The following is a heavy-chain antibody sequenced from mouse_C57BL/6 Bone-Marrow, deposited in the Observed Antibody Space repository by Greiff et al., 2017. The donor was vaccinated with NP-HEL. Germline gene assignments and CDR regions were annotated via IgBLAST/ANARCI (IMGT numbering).Heavy chain of an antibody. CDR1: GFTFSDYG. J-gene: IGHJ4*01. V-gene: IGHV5-17*01. CDR2: ISSGSSTI. CDR3: AGYPGAMDY. Sequence: EVKLMESGGGLVKPGGSLKLSCAASGFTFSDYGMHWVRQAPEKGLEWVAYISSGSSTIYYADTVKGRFTISRDNAKNTLFLQMTSLRSEDTAMYYCAGYPGAMDYWGQGTSVTVSS. D-gene: IGHD5-1-1*01.